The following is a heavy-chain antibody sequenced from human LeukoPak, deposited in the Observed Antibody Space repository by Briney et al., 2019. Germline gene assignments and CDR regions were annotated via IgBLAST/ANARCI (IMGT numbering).Heavy chain of an antibody. CDR2: IWYDGSNK. Sequence: PGGSLRLSCAASGFTFSSYGMHWVRQAPGKGLEWVAVIWYDGSNKYYADSVKGRFTISRDNSKNTLYLQMNSLRAEDTAVYYCARDWGYSGYYENDYWGQGTLVTVSS. V-gene: IGHV3-33*01. D-gene: IGHD5-12*01. CDR1: GFTFSSYG. CDR3: ARDWGYSGYYENDY. J-gene: IGHJ4*02.